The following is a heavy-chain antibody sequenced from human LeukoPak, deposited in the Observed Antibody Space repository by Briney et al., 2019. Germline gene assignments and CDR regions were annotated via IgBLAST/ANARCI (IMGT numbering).Heavy chain of an antibody. D-gene: IGHD6-19*01. CDR1: GFTFSSYG. Sequence: GTSLRLSCAASGFTFSSYGMHWVRQAPGKGLEWVAFIRYDGSNKYYADSVKGRFTISRDNSKNTLYLQMNSLRAEDTAVYYCAKGPLIEVAGTTWDYWGQGTLVTVSS. CDR3: AKGPLIEVAGTTWDY. V-gene: IGHV3-30*02. CDR2: IRYDGSNK. J-gene: IGHJ4*02.